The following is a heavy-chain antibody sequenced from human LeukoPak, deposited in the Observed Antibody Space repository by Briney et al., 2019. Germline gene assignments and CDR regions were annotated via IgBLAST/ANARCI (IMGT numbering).Heavy chain of an antibody. J-gene: IGHJ3*02. CDR1: GGSISSYY. V-gene: IGHV4-59*01. CDR2: IYYSGST. D-gene: IGHD3-3*01. Sequence: SETLSLTCTVSGGSISSYYWSWIRQPPGKGLEWIGYIYYSGSTNYNPSLKSRVTISVETSKNQFSLKLSSVTAADTAVYYCARDFWSGSDAFDIWGQGTMVTVSS. CDR3: ARDFWSGSDAFDI.